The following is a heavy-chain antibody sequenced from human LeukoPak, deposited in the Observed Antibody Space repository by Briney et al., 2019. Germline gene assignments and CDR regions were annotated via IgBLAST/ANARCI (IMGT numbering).Heavy chain of an antibody. V-gene: IGHV4-39*01. CDR1: GGSIGSSSYY. CDR3: ARRMGDSSGYYYFDY. J-gene: IGHJ4*02. D-gene: IGHD3-22*01. Sequence: SETRSLTCTVSGGSIGSSSYYWGWVRQPPGKGLEWIGNIYYSGSTYYNPSLKSRVTISVDTSKNQFSLKLSSVTAADTAVYYCARRMGDSSGYYYFDYWGQGTLVTVSS. CDR2: IYYSGST.